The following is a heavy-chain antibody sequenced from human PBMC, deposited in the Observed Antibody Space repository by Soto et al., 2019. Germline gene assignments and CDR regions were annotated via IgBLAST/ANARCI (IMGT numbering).Heavy chain of an antibody. D-gene: IGHD3-3*01. J-gene: IGHJ4*02. CDR2: INPTDGST. Sequence: ASVKVSCKASAYTFTNYYIHWVRQAPGQGLEWMGVINPTDGSTYYADSVKGRFTISRDNSKNTLYLQMNSLRAEDTAVYYCAKGSGSKYYFDYWGQGTLVTVSS. CDR1: AYTFTNYY. V-gene: IGHV1-46*04. CDR3: AKGSGSKYYFDY.